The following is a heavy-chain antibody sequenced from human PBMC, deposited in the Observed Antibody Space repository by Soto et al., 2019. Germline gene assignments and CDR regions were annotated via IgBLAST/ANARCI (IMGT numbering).Heavy chain of an antibody. Sequence: GGSLRLSCAASGFTFSTYSMNWVRQAPGKGLEWVSYISSRSSTLYYADSVKGRFTISRDNAKNSLYLQMSSLRAEDTAVYYCARVRVVVVTAIDYYGMDVCGQRSTVSVSS. CDR1: GFTFSTYS. CDR2: ISSRSSTL. V-gene: IGHV3-48*01. D-gene: IGHD2-21*02. J-gene: IGHJ6*02. CDR3: ARVRVVVVTAIDYYGMDV.